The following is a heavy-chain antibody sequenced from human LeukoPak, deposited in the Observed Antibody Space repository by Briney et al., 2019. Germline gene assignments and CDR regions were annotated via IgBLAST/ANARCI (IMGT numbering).Heavy chain of an antibody. CDR1: GFSLSTSGMC. CDR2: IDWDDDK. D-gene: IGHD3-22*01. J-gene: IGHJ4*02. CDR3: ARERGDSSGYYPDY. Sequence: SGPALVKPTQTLTLTCTFSGFSLSTSGMCASWIRQPPGKALEWLARIDWDDDKYYTTSLKTRLTISKDTSKNQVVLTMTNMDPVDTATYYCARERGDSSGYYPDYWGQGTLVTVSS. V-gene: IGHV2-70*11.